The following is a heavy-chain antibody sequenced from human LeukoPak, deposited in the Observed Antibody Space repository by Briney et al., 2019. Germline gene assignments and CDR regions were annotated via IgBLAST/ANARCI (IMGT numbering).Heavy chain of an antibody. Sequence: PGGSLRLSCAASGFTFSSYAMSWVRQAPGKGLECVSTISASGGSTYYADSVKGRFTISRDRSKNTLYLQMNTLRVEDTAVCYCARGGYGGDRYYFDYWGQGTLVTVSS. CDR1: GFTFSSYA. CDR2: ISASGGST. D-gene: IGHD2-21*02. J-gene: IGHJ4*02. V-gene: IGHV3-23*01. CDR3: ARGGYGGDRYYFDY.